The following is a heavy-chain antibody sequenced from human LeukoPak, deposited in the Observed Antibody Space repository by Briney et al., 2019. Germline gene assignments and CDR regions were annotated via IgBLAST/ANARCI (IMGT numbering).Heavy chain of an antibody. CDR1: GGSISSYY. V-gene: IGHV4-4*07. CDR2: IYTSGST. Sequence: SETLSLTCTVSGGSISSYYWSWIRQPAGKGLEWIGRIYTSGSTNYNPSLKSRVTMSVDTSKNQFSLKLSSVTAADTAVYYCARMTPRTYYYDSSGYSFDYWGQGTLVTVSS. J-gene: IGHJ4*02. CDR3: ARMTPRTYYYDSSGYSFDY. D-gene: IGHD3-22*01.